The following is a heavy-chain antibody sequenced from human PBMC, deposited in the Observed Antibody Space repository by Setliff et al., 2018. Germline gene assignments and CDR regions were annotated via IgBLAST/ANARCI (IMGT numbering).Heavy chain of an antibody. J-gene: IGHJ3*01. CDR3: ARIDIVLMVYAD. V-gene: IGHV4-39*07. CDR1: GGSISSSSYY. Sequence: SETLSLTCTVSGGSISSSSYYWGWIRQPPGKGLEWIGSIYYSGSTYYTPSLKSRVTISVDTSKNQFSLKLSSVTAADTAVYYCARIDIVLMVYADWGQGTMVTVSS. CDR2: IYYSGST. D-gene: IGHD2-8*01.